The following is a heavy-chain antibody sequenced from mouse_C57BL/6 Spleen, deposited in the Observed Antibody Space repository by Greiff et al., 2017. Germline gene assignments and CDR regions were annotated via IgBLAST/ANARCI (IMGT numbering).Heavy chain of an antibody. CDR3: ARSDGYYVYYLDY. D-gene: IGHD2-3*01. J-gene: IGHJ2*01. V-gene: IGHV1-20*01. Sequence: VQLKESGPELVKPGDSVKISCKASGYSFTGYFMNWVMQSHGKSLEWIGRINPYNGDTFYNQKFKGKATLTVDKSSSTAHMELRSLTSEDSAVYYCARSDGYYVYYLDYWGQGTTLTVSS. CDR2: INPYNGDT. CDR1: GYSFTGYF.